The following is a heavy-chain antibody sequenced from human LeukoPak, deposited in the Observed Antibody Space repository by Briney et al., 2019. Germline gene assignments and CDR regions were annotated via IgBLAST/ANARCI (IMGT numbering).Heavy chain of an antibody. D-gene: IGHD1-14*01. V-gene: IGHV4-39*07. J-gene: IGHJ4*02. CDR1: GGSISSSSYY. CDR2: IYYSGST. CDR3: ARVGRVRTLDY. Sequence: SETLSLTCTVSGGSISSSSYYWGWIRQPPGKGLEWIGSIYYSGSTYYNPSLKSRVTISVDTSKNQFSLKLSSVTAADTAVYYCARVGRVRTLDYWGQGTLVTASS.